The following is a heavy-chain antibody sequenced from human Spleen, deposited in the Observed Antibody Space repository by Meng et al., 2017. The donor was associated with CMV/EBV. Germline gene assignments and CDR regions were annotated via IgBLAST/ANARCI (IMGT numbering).Heavy chain of an antibody. CDR1: GYSFTSYW. V-gene: IGHV5-51*01. J-gene: IGHJ4*02. CDR3: ARGADIVVVPAAMGY. Sequence: SGYSFTSYWIGWVRQMPGKGLEWMGIIYPGDSDTRYSPSFQGQVTISADKSISTAYLQWSSLKASDTAVYYCARGADIVVVPAAMGYWGQGTLVTVSS. CDR2: IYPGDSDT. D-gene: IGHD2-2*01.